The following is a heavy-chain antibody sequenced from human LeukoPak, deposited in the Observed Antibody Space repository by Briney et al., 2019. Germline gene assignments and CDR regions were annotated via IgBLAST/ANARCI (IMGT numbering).Heavy chain of an antibody. J-gene: IGHJ4*02. CDR3: ARATLDIVGATRTFDY. Sequence: GGSLRLSCAASGFTFSSYWMHWVRQAPGEGLVCVSRINSDGTSTTYADSVKGRFTISTDNARNTLYMQMNSLRAEDTAVYYCARATLDIVGATRTFDYWGQGTLVTVSS. CDR2: INSDGTST. D-gene: IGHD2-2*03. CDR1: GFTFSSYW. V-gene: IGHV3-74*01.